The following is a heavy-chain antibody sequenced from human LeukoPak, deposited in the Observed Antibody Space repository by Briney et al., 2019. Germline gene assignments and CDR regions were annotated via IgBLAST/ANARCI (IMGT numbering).Heavy chain of an antibody. J-gene: IGHJ4*02. CDR2: IYHSGST. Sequence: SETLSLTCAVSGGSISSGGYSWSWIRQPPGKGLEWIGYIYHSGSTYYNPSLKSRVTISVDRSKNQFSLKLSSVTAADTAVYYCARDGAQGFDYWGQGTLVTVSS. V-gene: IGHV4-30-2*01. CDR1: GGSISSGGYS. CDR3: ARDGAQGFDY.